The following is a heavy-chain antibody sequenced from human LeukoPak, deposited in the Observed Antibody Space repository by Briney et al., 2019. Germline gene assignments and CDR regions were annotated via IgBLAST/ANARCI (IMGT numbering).Heavy chain of an antibody. D-gene: IGHD3-10*01. CDR3: ARDHYYGSGSYYASHWFDP. Sequence: GGSLRLSCAASGFTFSDYYMSWIRQAPGKGLEWVANIKQDGSEKYYVDSVKGRFTISRDNAKNSLYLQMNSLRAEDTAVYYCARDHYYGSGSYYASHWFDPWGQGTLVTVSS. CDR1: GFTFSDYY. CDR2: IKQDGSEK. V-gene: IGHV3-7*01. J-gene: IGHJ5*02.